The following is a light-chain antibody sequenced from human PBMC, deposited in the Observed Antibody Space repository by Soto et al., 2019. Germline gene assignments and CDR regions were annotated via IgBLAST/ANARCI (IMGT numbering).Light chain of an antibody. Sequence: EIVLTQSPGTLSLSPGERATLSCRATQTVFSNYIGWYQQKPGQAPRLLIYDASNRATGIPARFSGSGSGADFTLTISSLEPEDFAVYYCQQRSNSITFGQGTRLEI. CDR3: QQRSNSIT. CDR1: QTVFSNY. J-gene: IGKJ5*01. V-gene: IGKV3-11*01. CDR2: DAS.